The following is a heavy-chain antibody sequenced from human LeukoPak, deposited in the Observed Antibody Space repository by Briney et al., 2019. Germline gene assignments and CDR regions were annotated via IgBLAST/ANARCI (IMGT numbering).Heavy chain of an antibody. V-gene: IGHV3-23*01. CDR2: ISGSGGST. Sequence: GSLRLSCAASGFTFSSYAMSWVRQAPGKGLEWVSAISGSGGSTYYADSVKGRFTISRDNSKNTLYLQMNSLSGEDTAVYYCAKGALAGTTFDCWGQGTLVTVSS. D-gene: IGHD6-19*01. CDR3: AKGALAGTTFDC. J-gene: IGHJ4*02. CDR1: GFTFSSYA.